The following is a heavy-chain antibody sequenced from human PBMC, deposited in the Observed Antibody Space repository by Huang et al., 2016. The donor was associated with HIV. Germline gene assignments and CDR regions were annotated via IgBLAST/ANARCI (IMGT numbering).Heavy chain of an antibody. J-gene: IGHJ4*02. V-gene: IGHV1-8*02. CDR3: ARSAYGDLDY. CDR2: TNPNTGNT. Sequence: QVHLVQSGAEVKKPGASVKVSCKASGYTFTNYDINWVRQAPGRGLDGMGWTNPNTGNTGFAQSFQGRVTMTRKTSITTAYMELTSLTSEDTAVYYCARSAYGDLDYWGLGTLVIVSS. D-gene: IGHD4-17*01. CDR1: GYTFTNYD.